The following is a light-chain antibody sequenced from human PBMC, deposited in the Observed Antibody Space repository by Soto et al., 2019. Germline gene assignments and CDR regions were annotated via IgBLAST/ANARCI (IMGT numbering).Light chain of an antibody. J-gene: IGKJ4*01. CDR3: RRYNNWPLT. CDR2: GAS. Sequence: DIVLTQSAGTLSLSPGERATLSCRASQSVSASALLWYQQKPGQAPRLLIYGASNRATGIPARFSGSRSGTEFTLTINSLQSEDFAVYYCRRYNNWPLTFGGGTKVDIK. CDR1: QSVSASA. V-gene: IGKV3D-15*01.